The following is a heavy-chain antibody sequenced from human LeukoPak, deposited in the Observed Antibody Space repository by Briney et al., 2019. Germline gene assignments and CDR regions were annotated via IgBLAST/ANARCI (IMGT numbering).Heavy chain of an antibody. V-gene: IGHV1-2*06. CDR3: ARDCQYCSNTNCRCC. Sequence: ASVKVSCKASGYTFTGYHMHWVRQAPGQGLEWMGRINPNSGDTNNAQKFQGRVTMTRDTSISTAYMDLSRLTSDDTAVYYCARDCQYCSNTNCRCCWGQGTLVTVSS. CDR1: GYTFTGYH. CDR2: INPNSGDT. D-gene: IGHD2-2*01. J-gene: IGHJ4*02.